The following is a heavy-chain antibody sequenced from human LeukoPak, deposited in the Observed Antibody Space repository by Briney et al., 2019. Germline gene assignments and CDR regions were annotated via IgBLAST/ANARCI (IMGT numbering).Heavy chain of an antibody. CDR2: ISSSGSTI. CDR1: GFTFSSYE. J-gene: IGHJ4*02. Sequence: GGSLRLSCAASGFTFSSYEMNWVRQAPGKGLEWVSYISSSGSTIYYADSVKGRFTISRDNSKNTLYVQMKSLRAEDTAVYYCATGTYYNILTGYSRRRYFEHWGQGTLVTVSS. V-gene: IGHV3-48*03. CDR3: ATGTYYNILTGYSRRRYFEH. D-gene: IGHD3-9*01.